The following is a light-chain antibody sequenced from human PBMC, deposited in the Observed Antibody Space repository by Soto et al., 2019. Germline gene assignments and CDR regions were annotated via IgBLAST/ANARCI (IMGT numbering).Light chain of an antibody. Sequence: DIQMTQSPSSLSASVGDRVTITCRASQGISTYLDWYQQKPGKAPKVLIYAASSLHSGVPSRYSGSGSEIEFTLTISSLQPEVFASYYCQQSYSTAWTFGQGTKVEIK. CDR1: QGISTY. CDR3: QQSYSTAWT. CDR2: AAS. J-gene: IGKJ1*01. V-gene: IGKV1-39*01.